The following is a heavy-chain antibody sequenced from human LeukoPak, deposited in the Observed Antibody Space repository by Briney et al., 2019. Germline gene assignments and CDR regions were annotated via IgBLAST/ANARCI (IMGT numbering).Heavy chain of an antibody. D-gene: IGHD1-20*01. V-gene: IGHV1-45*02. CDR3: AGITGTTDAFDI. J-gene: IGHJ3*02. CDR1: GYTFTYRY. CDR2: ITPFNGNT. Sequence: SVKVSCKASGYTFTYRYLHWVRQAPGQALEWMGWITPFNGNTNYAQKFQDRVTITRDRSMSTAYMELSSLRSEDTAMYYCAGITGTTDAFDIWGQGTMVTVSS.